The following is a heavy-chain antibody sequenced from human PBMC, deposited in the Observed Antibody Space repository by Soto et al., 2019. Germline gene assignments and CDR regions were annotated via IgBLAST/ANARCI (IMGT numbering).Heavy chain of an antibody. CDR1: GGTFSSYA. CDR3: ARVGLAAAATRDYYYYGMDV. J-gene: IGHJ6*02. V-gene: IGHV1-69*13. CDR2: IIPIFGTA. D-gene: IGHD6-13*01. Sequence: SVKVSCKASGGTFSSYAISWVRQAPGQGLEWMGGIIPIFGTANYAQKFQGRVTITADESTSTAYMELSSLRSEDTAVYYCARVGLAAAATRDYYYYGMDVWGQGTTVTVSS.